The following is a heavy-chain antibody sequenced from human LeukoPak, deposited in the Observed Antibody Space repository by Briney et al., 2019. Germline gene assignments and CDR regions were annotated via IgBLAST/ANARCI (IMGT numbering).Heavy chain of an antibody. CDR1: GYTFTSYY. J-gene: IGHJ4*02. CDR3: ARDRLTYSGYDPSGY. CDR2: INPSGGST. Sequence: ASVKVSCKASGYTFTSYYMHWVRQAPGQGLEWMGIINPSGGSTSYAQKFQGRVTMTRDTSTSTVYMEPSSLRSEDTAVYYCARDRLTYSGYDPSGYWGQGTLVTVSS. V-gene: IGHV1-46*01. D-gene: IGHD5-12*01.